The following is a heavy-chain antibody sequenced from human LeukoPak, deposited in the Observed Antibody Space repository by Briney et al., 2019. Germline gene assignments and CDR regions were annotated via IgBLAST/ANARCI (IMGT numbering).Heavy chain of an antibody. D-gene: IGHD3-22*01. V-gene: IGHV3-11*01. CDR1: GFTFSDYY. CDR2: ISSSSSTT. J-gene: IGHJ5*02. Sequence: GGSLRLSCAGSGFTFSDYYMSWIRQAPGKGLEWVSYISSSSSTTYYADSVKGRFTISRDNAKNSLYLQMNSLRAEDTAVYYCARDDDSSGYYYPWGQGTLVTVSS. CDR3: ARDDDSSGYYYP.